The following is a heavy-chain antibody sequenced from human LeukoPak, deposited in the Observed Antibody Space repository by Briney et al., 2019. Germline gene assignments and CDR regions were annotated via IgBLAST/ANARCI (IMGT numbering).Heavy chain of an antibody. V-gene: IGHV4-59*01. Sequence: PSETLSLTCTVSGGSINNYWSWIRQPTGKGLEWIGYVSDTGSTNYNPSLQSRVTISVDTSKNQFYLKLTSVTAADTAVYYCARTTTTFDDWGHGTLVTVSS. CDR2: VSDTGST. J-gene: IGHJ4*01. CDR3: ARTTTTFDD. CDR1: GGSINNY. D-gene: IGHD4-11*01.